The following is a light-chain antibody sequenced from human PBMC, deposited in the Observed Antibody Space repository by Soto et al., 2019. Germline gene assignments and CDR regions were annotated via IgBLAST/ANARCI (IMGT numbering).Light chain of an antibody. CDR1: QSVLYSSNNKNH. CDR3: QQYATLPRT. CDR2: WAS. Sequence: ETVMTQSPESLAVSLGERATINCKSSQSVLYSSNNKNHLAWYQQKPGQPPKLLIYWASTRESGVPDRFSGSGSGTDFTLTISSLQAEDVAVYYCQQYATLPRTFGQGTKLEIK. V-gene: IGKV4-1*01. J-gene: IGKJ2*01.